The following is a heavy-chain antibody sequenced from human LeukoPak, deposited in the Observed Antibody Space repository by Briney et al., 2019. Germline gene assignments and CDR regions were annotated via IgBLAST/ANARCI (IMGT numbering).Heavy chain of an antibody. CDR2: IIPMINTP. D-gene: IGHD4-17*01. CDR1: GGTFRSYA. V-gene: IGHV1-69*13. Sequence: GASVTVSCTASGGTFRSYAINWVRQAPGKGLEWMGGIIPMINTPKYGQRFQGRVTITADDSSSTGYMEVSSLRSEDTAVYFCAIFQGTYGDNDNDFWGQGTLVTVSS. CDR3: AIFQGTYGDNDNDF. J-gene: IGHJ4*02.